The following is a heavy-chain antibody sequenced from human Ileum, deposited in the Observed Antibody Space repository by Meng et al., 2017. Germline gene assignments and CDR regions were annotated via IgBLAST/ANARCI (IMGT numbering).Heavy chain of an antibody. CDR2: IYDSGST. D-gene: IGHD1-1*01. J-gene: IGHJ4*02. Sequence: QVQLQESGPGLVKPSQTLSLTCTVSGGSISSGGYYWSWIRQHPGKGLECIGYIYDSGSTYYNPSLKSRIAISGDTSKNQFSLNLSSVTAADTAVYYCARGGTAYFDYWGQGTLVTVSS. CDR3: ARGGTAYFDY. V-gene: IGHV4-31*03. CDR1: GGSISSGGYY.